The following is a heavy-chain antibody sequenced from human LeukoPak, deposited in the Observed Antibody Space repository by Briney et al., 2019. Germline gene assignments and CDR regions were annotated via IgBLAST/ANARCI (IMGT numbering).Heavy chain of an antibody. V-gene: IGHV3-66*01. J-gene: IGHJ5*02. CDR3: ARTSMGP. Sequence: GGSLRLSCAASGFTVRSNYMSWVRQAPGKGLEWVSVIYSGGSTDYADSVKGRFIISRDDSKNTLHLQMNSLRADDTAVYYCARTSMGPWGQGTQVIVSS. CDR2: IYSGGST. CDR1: GFTVRSNY.